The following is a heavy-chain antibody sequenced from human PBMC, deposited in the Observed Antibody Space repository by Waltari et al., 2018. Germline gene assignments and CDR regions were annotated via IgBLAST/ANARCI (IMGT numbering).Heavy chain of an antibody. CDR1: GDSMISTDC. D-gene: IGHD5-12*01. CDR3: ARDRGRGLYLDS. CDR2: VRGDWKT. Sequence: QLQLQESGPGLVKPSGTLSLTCAVSGDSMISTDCWSWVRQSPGKGLEWMGQVRGDWKTNYNPSFASRLTISLDTYNNQFSLKVTSATAAYTAVYYCARDRGRGLYLDSWGPGILVTVSP. V-gene: IGHV4-4*02. J-gene: IGHJ4*02.